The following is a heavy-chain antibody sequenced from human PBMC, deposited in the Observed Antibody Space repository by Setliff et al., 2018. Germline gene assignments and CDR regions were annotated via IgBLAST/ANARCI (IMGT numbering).Heavy chain of an antibody. CDR2: ISSYNGKT. Sequence: ASVKVSCKASGYIFTSYGISWVRQAPGQGLEWMGWISSYNGKTNYAQKLQGRVTMTTDTSTSTAYMELRSLRSDDTAVYYCVRAPPTVVIPPGRAFFDPWGQGTLVTVSS. V-gene: IGHV1-18*01. CDR1: GYIFTSYG. D-gene: IGHD2-2*01. J-gene: IGHJ5*02. CDR3: VRAPPTVVIPPGRAFFDP.